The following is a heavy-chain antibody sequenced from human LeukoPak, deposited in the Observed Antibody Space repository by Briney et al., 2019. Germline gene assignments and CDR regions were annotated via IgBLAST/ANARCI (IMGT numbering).Heavy chain of an antibody. CDR3: ARGRSLASGWYLGERYDAFDI. D-gene: IGHD6-19*01. Sequence: ASVKVSCKAPGYTFTSYDINWVRQATGQGLEWMGWMNPNSGNTGYAQKFQGRVTMTRNTSISTAYMELSSLRSEDTAVYYCARGRSLASGWYLGERYDAFDIWGQGTMVTVSS. CDR1: GYTFTSYD. J-gene: IGHJ3*02. V-gene: IGHV1-8*01. CDR2: MNPNSGNT.